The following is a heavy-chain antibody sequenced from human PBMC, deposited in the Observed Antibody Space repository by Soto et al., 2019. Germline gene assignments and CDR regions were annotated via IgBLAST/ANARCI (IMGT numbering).Heavy chain of an antibody. CDR3: ACRSSGSYYPYYYGMDV. J-gene: IGHJ6*02. Sequence: QVQLVQSGAEVKKPGSSVKVSCKASGGTFSSYAISWVRQAPGQGLEWMGGIIPIFGTANYAQKFQGRVTMTADESASTAYMELSRLRSEDTAVYYCACRSSGSYYPYYYGMDVWGQGTTVTVSS. V-gene: IGHV1-69*12. CDR1: GGTFSSYA. CDR2: IIPIFGTA. D-gene: IGHD1-26*01.